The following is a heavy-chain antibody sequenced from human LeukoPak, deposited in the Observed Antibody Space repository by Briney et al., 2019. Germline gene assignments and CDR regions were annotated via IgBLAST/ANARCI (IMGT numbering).Heavy chain of an antibody. D-gene: IGHD3-9*01. J-gene: IGHJ4*02. CDR3: AKGRYFGGHN. CDR2: IRGDDGEK. Sequence: SGGSLRLSCATSAFIFSTYDMNWVRQAPGKGLEWVSGIRGDDGEKYYADSVKGRFTISRDISKKTLYMQMTSLRAGDTAIYYCAKGRYFGGHNWGQGTLVTVSP. CDR1: AFIFSTYD. V-gene: IGHV3-23*01.